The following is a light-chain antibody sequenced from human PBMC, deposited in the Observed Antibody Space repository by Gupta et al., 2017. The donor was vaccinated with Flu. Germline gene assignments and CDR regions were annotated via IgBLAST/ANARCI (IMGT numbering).Light chain of an antibody. CDR2: GSS. J-gene: IGKJ4*01. CDR3: QQYESYPRT. Sequence: PGTLSASVGERATISCRASQSVSRYINWYQQRPGKAPGLLIYGSSSRETGIPERFSGSGSGTDFTLTISSLEPEDFAVYYCQQYESYPRTFGSGTKVEIK. V-gene: IGKV3-20*01. CDR1: QSVSRY.